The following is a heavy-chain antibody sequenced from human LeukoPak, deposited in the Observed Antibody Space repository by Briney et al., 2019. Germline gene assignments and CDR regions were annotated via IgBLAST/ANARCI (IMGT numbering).Heavy chain of an antibody. V-gene: IGHV3-30*18. CDR1: GFTFSSCG. D-gene: IGHD3-10*01. CDR2: ISYDGSNK. Sequence: GGSLRLSCAASGFTFSSCGMHWVRQAPGKGLEWVAVISYDGSNKYYADSVKGRFTISRDNSKNTLYLQMNSLRAEDTAVYYCAKAGHGSGSYQSYWGQGTLVTVSS. CDR3: AKAGHGSGSYQSY. J-gene: IGHJ4*02.